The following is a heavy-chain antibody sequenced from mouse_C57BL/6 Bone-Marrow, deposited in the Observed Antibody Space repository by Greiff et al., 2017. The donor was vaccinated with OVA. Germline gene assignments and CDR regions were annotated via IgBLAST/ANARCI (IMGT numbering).Heavy chain of an antibody. CDR3: AREDDGYPSFAY. D-gene: IGHD2-3*01. Sequence: VQLQESGPGLVQPSQSLSITCTVSGFSLTSYGVHWVRQSPGKGLEWLGVIWSGGSTDYNAAFISRLSISKDNSKSQVFFKMNSLQADDTAIYYCAREDDGYPSFAYWGQGTLVTVSA. V-gene: IGHV2-2*01. J-gene: IGHJ3*01. CDR2: IWSGGST. CDR1: GFSLTSYG.